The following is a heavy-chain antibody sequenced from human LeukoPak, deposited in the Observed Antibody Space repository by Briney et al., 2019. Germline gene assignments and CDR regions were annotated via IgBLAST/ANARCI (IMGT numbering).Heavy chain of an antibody. CDR1: GGSFSGYY. J-gene: IGHJ3*02. CDR3: ARGGKTFDI. V-gene: IGHV4-34*01. CDR2: IYHSGST. Sequence: PSETLSLTCAVYGGSFSGYYWSWIRQPPGKGLEWIGSIYHSGSTYYNPSLKSRVTISVDTSKNQFSLQLNSVSPEDTAVYYCARGGKTFDIWDQGTMVTVSS.